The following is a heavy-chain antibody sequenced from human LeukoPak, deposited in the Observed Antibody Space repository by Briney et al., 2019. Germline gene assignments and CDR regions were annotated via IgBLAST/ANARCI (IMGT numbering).Heavy chain of an antibody. CDR3: ARDVTYYGGDWFDP. Sequence: GGSLRLSCAASGFTFSSSAMNWVRQAPGKGLEWVSYISSGTSTIYYADSVKGRFTISRDNAKNSLYLQMNSLRAEDTAVYYCARDVTYYGGDWFDPWGQGTLVIVSS. CDR1: GFTFSSSA. D-gene: IGHD4-23*01. CDR2: ISSGTSTI. V-gene: IGHV3-48*04. J-gene: IGHJ5*02.